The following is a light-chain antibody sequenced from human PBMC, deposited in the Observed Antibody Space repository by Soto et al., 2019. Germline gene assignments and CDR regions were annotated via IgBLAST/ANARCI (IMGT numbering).Light chain of an antibody. CDR3: SSYTSSSTWV. CDR1: SSDVGGYNY. Sequence: QSALTQPASVSGSPGQSITISCTGTSSDVGGYNYVSWYQQHPGKAPKLMIYEVSNRPSGVSNRFSASKSGNTASLTISGLQAEDEADYYCSSYTSSSTWVFGTGTKVTVL. CDR2: EVS. V-gene: IGLV2-14*01. J-gene: IGLJ1*01.